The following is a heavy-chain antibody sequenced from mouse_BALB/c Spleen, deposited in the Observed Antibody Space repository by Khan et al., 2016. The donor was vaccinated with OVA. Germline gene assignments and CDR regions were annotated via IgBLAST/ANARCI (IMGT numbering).Heavy chain of an antibody. Sequence: QVQLKESGPGLVAPSQSLSITCTVSGFSLTSYGVHWVRQPPGKGLEWRVVIWSDGSTTYNSALKSRLSISKDNSKSQVFLKMNRLQTYDTAIYYCARGGFYAMDYWGQGTSVTVSS. CDR2: IWSDGST. CDR1: GFSLTSYG. V-gene: IGHV2-6*02. CDR3: ARGGFYAMDY. J-gene: IGHJ4*01.